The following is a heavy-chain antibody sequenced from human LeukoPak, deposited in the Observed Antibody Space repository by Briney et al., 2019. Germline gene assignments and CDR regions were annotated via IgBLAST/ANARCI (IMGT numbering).Heavy chain of an antibody. D-gene: IGHD6-13*01. CDR3: ANAGRDSSSTISCGMDV. Sequence: GGSLRLSCAASGLTFSSYSMNWVRQAPGKGLEWVSSISSSSSYIYYADSVKGRFTISRDNSKNTLYLQMNSLRAEDTAVYYCANAGRDSSSTISCGMDVWGQGTTVTVSS. V-gene: IGHV3-21*01. CDR1: GLTFSSYS. J-gene: IGHJ6*02. CDR2: ISSSSSYI.